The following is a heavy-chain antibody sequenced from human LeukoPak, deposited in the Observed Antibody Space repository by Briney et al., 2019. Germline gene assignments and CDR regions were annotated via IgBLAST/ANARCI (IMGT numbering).Heavy chain of an antibody. J-gene: IGHJ6*02. CDR3: ARTIYDPSGNNYYYYGMDV. Sequence: ASVKVSCKASGYTLTDYFTRWVRQAPGQPPEWIGWINGHSGVTTYAQKFQGRVTMTRDTSISTAYLELRSLRSDDTAIYYCARTIYDPSGNNYYYYGMDVWGQGTAVTVSS. CDR2: INGHSGVT. V-gene: IGHV1-2*02. CDR1: GYTLTDYF. D-gene: IGHD3-22*01.